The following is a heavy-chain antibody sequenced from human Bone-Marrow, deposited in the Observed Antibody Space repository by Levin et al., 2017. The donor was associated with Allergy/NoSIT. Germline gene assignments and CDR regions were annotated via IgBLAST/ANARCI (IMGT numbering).Heavy chain of an antibody. CDR2: IDWDDDK. CDR3: ARATNHYYGRGFDY. D-gene: IGHD3-10*01. V-gene: IGHV2-70*11. Sequence: SGPTLVKPTQTLTLTCTFSGFSLSTSGMCVSWIRQPPGKALEWLARIDWDDDKYYSTSLKTRLAISKDTAKNQVVLTMTNMDPLDTATYYCARATNHYYGRGFDYWGQGTLVTVSS. CDR1: GFSLSTSGMC. J-gene: IGHJ4*02.